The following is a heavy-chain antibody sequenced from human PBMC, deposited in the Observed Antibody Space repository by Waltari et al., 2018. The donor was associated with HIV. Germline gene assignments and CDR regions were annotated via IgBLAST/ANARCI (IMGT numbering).Heavy chain of an antibody. V-gene: IGHV3-74*01. CDR2: INSDWSRI. Sequence: EVELVESGGGLVQPGGSLRLSCAASGFSFSPHWMHWVRQGPGKGLVWVSRINSDWSRIDYADSVKGRFTISRDNTKNTLYLQMTSLRAEDTAVYFCAKRHVSVGILDQWGQGTLVTVSS. CDR1: GFSFSPHW. CDR3: AKRHVSVGILDQ. D-gene: IGHD5-18*01. J-gene: IGHJ4*02.